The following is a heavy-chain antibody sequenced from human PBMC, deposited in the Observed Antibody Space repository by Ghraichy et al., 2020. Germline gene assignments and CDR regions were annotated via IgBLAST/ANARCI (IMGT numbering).Heavy chain of an antibody. J-gene: IGHJ3*02. CDR2: IDYSGST. V-gene: IGHV4-31*03. CDR1: GGSISSGGYY. Sequence: SETLSLTCTVSGGSISSGGYYWSWIRPHPGKGLEWIGYIDYSGSTYYNPSHKSRVTISVDTSKNQFSLKLSSVTAADTAVYYGARDRLDVDTAMVWDAFDIWGQVTMVTVAS. CDR3: ARDRLDVDTAMVWDAFDI. D-gene: IGHD5-18*01.